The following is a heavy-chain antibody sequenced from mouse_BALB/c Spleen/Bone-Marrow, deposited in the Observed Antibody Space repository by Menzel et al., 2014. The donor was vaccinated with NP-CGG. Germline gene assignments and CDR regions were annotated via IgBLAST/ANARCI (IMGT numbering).Heavy chain of an antibody. CDR1: GFTFSSYT. J-gene: IGHJ3*01. Sequence: EVKVVESGGGLVQPGGSLKLSCAASGFTFSSYTMSWVRQTPEKRPEWVAYISNGGGSTYYPDTVKGRFTISRDNAKNTLYLQMSSLKSEDTAMYYCARRAGAYWGQGTLVTVSA. CDR3: ARRAGAY. V-gene: IGHV5-12-2*01. CDR2: ISNGGGST. D-gene: IGHD3-3*01.